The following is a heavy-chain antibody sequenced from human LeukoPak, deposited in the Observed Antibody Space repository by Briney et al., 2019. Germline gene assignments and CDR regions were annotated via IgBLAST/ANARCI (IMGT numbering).Heavy chain of an antibody. CDR2: ISAYNGNT. V-gene: IGHV1-18*01. CDR3: ARGSPDGSGTYYNDSPDY. Sequence: GASVKVSCKASGYTLSSYGISWVRQAPGQGLEWMGWISAYNGNTNYRQKLQGRVTMTTDTSTSTAYMDLRSLRSDDTAIYYCARGSPDGSGTYYNDSPDYWGQGTLVTVSS. J-gene: IGHJ4*02. CDR1: GYTLSSYG. D-gene: IGHD3-10*01.